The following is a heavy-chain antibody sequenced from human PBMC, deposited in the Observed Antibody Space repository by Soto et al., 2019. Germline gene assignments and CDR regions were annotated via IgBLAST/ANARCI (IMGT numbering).Heavy chain of an antibody. CDR2: ISGSGGST. J-gene: IGHJ4*02. V-gene: IGHV3-23*01. CDR3: ARARYCSSTSCYVPLDY. D-gene: IGHD2-2*01. CDR1: GFTLSSYA. Sequence: GGSLRLSCAASGFTLSSYAMSWVRQAPGKGLEWVSAISGSGGSTYYADSVKGRFTISRDNSKNTLYLQMNSLRAEDTAVYYCARARYCSSTSCYVPLDYWGQGTLVTVSS.